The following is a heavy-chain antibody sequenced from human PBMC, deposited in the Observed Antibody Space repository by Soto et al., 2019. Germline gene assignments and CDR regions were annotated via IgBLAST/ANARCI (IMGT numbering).Heavy chain of an antibody. V-gene: IGHV3-48*02. D-gene: IGHD6-19*01. CDR3: ARDSPQRAPRGCYYYGMDV. Sequence: GGSLRLSCAASGFTFSSYSMNWVRQAPGKGLEWVSYISSSSSTIYYADSVKGRFTISRDNAKNSLYLQMNSLRDEDTAVYYCARDSPQRAPRGCYYYGMDVWGQGTTVTVSS. CDR1: GFTFSSYS. CDR2: ISSSSSTI. J-gene: IGHJ6*02.